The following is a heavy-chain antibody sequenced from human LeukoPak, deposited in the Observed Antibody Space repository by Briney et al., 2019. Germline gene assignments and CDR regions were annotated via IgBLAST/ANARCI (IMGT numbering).Heavy chain of an antibody. CDR3: ARDGSRHAFDI. J-gene: IGHJ3*02. D-gene: IGHD3-10*01. CDR2: ISSSSSYI. V-gene: IGHV3-21*01. Sequence: GGSLRLSCAASGFTFSSYSMNWVRQAPGKGLEWVSSISSSSSYIYYADSVKGRFTISRDNAKNSLYLQMNSLRAEDTAVYYCARDGSRHAFDIWGQGTMVTVSS. CDR1: GFTFSSYS.